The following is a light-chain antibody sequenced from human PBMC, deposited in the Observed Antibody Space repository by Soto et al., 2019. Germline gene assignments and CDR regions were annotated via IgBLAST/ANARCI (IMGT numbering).Light chain of an antibody. V-gene: IGKV1-5*01. CDR2: GAS. J-gene: IGKJ4*01. Sequence: DVQMPQSPSTMSASVGGRVPITRRASQSIINWLAWYQQKPGKATKLLIYGASSLESGVPSRFSGGGSGTDFTLTIDRLQPEDFATYYCKKVDVYPSTVGGGTKVDIK. CDR3: KKVDVYPST. CDR1: QSIINW.